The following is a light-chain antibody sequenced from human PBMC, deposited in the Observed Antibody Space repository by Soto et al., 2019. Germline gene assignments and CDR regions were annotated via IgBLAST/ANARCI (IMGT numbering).Light chain of an antibody. J-gene: IGKJ4*01. CDR1: QGISRG. Sequence: IQMTQSPSSVSASVGYSVTITCRASQGISRGLAWYQQKRGKVPELLIYTASSLRSGVPSRFSGSGSGTDFPLTGSRLQPEDFAIYYCQHAGSFPLTFGAGTKVEMK. CDR3: QHAGSFPLT. CDR2: TAS. V-gene: IGKV1-12*01.